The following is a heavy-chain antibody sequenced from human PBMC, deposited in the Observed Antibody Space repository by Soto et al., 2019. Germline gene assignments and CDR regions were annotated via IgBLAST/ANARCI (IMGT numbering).Heavy chain of an antibody. CDR2: IYYSWST. V-gene: IGHV4-31*03. Sequence: TLSLTCPVSGGPISSGGYYWSWIRQHPGKGLEWIGYIYYSWSTYYNPSLKSRVTISVDTSKNQFSLKLSSVTAADTAVYYCASIVGSSGWYSWFDHWGQGTLVTVSS. CDR3: ASIVGSSGWYSWFDH. D-gene: IGHD6-19*01. CDR1: GGPISSGGYY. J-gene: IGHJ5*02.